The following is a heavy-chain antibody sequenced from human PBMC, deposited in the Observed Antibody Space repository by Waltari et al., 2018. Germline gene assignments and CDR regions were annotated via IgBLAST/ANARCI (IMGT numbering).Heavy chain of an antibody. Sequence: QVQLVQSGAEVKKPGSSVKVSCKASGGTFSSYAISWVRQAPGQGLEWMGGIIPIFGTANYARKFQGRVTITTDESTSTAYMELSSLRSEDTAVYYCARGLPYYDILTGYYDTFDYWGQGTLVTVSS. J-gene: IGHJ4*02. CDR1: GGTFSSYA. CDR3: ARGLPYYDILTGYYDTFDY. D-gene: IGHD3-9*01. V-gene: IGHV1-69*05. CDR2: IIPIFGTA.